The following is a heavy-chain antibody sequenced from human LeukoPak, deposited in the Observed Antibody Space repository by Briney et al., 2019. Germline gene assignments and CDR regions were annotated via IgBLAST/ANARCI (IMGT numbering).Heavy chain of an antibody. CDR2: IYHSGNT. V-gene: IGHV4-4*02. CDR3: AGGLGTTVVSYYYYYMDV. CDR1: GVSISSSNW. Sequence: SETLSLTCTVSGVSISSSNWWSWVRQPPGKGLEWIGEIYHSGNTNYNPSLKSRVTISVDKSKNQFSLKLSSVTAADTAVYYCAGGLGTTVVSYYYYYMDVWGKGTTVTVSS. D-gene: IGHD4-11*01. J-gene: IGHJ6*03.